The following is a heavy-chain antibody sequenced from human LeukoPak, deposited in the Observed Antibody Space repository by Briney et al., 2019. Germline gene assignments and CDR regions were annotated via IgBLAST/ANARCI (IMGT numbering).Heavy chain of an antibody. V-gene: IGHV3-9*01. CDR3: AKDVYYYDSRGAFDI. Sequence: GGSLRLSCAASGFTFDDYAIHWVRQAPGKGLEWVSGISWNSGRIGCADSVKGRFAISRDNAKNSLYLQMNSLRAEDTALYYCAKDVYYYDSRGAFDIWGQGTMVTVSS. J-gene: IGHJ3*02. CDR1: GFTFDDYA. D-gene: IGHD3-22*01. CDR2: ISWNSGRI.